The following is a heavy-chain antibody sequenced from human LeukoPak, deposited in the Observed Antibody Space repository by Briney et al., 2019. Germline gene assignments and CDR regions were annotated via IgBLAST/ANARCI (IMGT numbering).Heavy chain of an antibody. D-gene: IGHD3-22*01. Sequence: PGGSLILSCAASGFTVSSNYICWGRRPPGKGLEWVSVNYSGGGTYYADSVKGRFTISRDNSKNTLYLQMNSLRAEDTAVYYCARDSLYYDSSGYSPGFYYYWGQGTLVTVSS. V-gene: IGHV3-53*01. CDR3: ARDSLYYDSSGYSPGFYYY. CDR2: NYSGGGT. CDR1: GFTVSSNY. J-gene: IGHJ4*02.